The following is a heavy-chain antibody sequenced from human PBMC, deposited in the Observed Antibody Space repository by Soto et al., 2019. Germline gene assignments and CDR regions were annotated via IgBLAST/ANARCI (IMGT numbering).Heavy chain of an antibody. CDR2: INHSGST. CDR1: GGSFSGYY. V-gene: IGHV4-34*01. CDR3: ASRGRMTRPDIVVVVAATRNWFDP. D-gene: IGHD2-15*01. Sequence: PSETLSLTCAVYGGSFSGYYWSWIRQPPGKGLEWIGEINHSGSTNYNPSLKSRVTISVDTSKNQFSLKLSSVTAADTAVYYCASRGRMTRPDIVVVVAATRNWFDPWGQGTLVTVSS. J-gene: IGHJ5*02.